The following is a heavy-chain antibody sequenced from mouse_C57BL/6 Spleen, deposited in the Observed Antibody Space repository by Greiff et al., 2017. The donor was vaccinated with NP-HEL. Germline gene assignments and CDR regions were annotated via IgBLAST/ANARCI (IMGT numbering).Heavy chain of an antibody. CDR3: ARSIQDY. CDR1: GYTFTDYY. CDR2: INPNNGGT. Sequence: EVQLQQSGPELVKPGASVKISCKASGYTFTDYYMNWVKQSHGKSLEWIGDINPNNGGTSYNQKFKGKATLTVDKSSSTAYMELRSLTSEDSAVYYCARSIQDYWGQGTSVTVSS. V-gene: IGHV1-26*01. J-gene: IGHJ4*01.